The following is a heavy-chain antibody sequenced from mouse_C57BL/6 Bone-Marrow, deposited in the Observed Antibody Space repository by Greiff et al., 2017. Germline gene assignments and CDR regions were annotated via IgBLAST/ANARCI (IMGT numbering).Heavy chain of an antibody. CDR1: GFTFSDAW. D-gene: IGHD2-4*01. J-gene: IGHJ3*01. CDR3: TRGYDYQAWFAD. CDR2: IRNKANNHAT. Sequence: EVKLVESGGGLVQPGGSMKLSCAASGFTFSDAWMDWVRQSPEKGLEWVAEIRNKANNHATYYAESVKGRFTISRDDSKSSVYLQMNSLRAEDTVIYYCTRGYDYQAWFADWGQGTLVTVSA. V-gene: IGHV6-6*01.